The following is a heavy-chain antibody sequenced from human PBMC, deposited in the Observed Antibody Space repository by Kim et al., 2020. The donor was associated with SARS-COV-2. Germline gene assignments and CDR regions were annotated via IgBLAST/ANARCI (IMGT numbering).Heavy chain of an antibody. J-gene: IGHJ5*02. CDR1: GGSISSSSYY. V-gene: IGHV4-39*07. CDR2: VYHTGST. Sequence: SETLSLTCIVSGGSISSSSYYWGWVRQPPGKGLEWIASVYHTGSTYYNPSLKSRVTISVDTSKNQFSLRLTSVTAADTAVYYCTRGPPHYYDSSGWCWFDPWGQGTLVTVSS. CDR3: TRGPPHYYDSSGWCWFDP. D-gene: IGHD3-22*01.